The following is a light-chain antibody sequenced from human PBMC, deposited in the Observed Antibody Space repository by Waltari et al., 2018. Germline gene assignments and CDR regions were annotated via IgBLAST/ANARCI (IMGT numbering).Light chain of an antibody. CDR3: QQYNTWPPLT. CDR2: GAS. Sequence: DIVMTQPPATLSLSPGESATLSCRASQNVYTNLAWYQQKPGQAPRLLISGASARATGVPWRFRGSGSGTEFTLTISSLQSDDFAVYYCQQYNTWPPLTFGGGTRVDIK. J-gene: IGKJ4*01. CDR1: QNVYTN. V-gene: IGKV3-15*01.